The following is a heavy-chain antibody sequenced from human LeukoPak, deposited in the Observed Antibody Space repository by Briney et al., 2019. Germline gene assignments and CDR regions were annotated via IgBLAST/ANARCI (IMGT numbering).Heavy chain of an antibody. V-gene: IGHV4-59*01. CDR3: ARDRVEMATITRYFDL. Sequence: SETPSLTCTVSGGSISSYYWSWIRQPPGKGLEWIGYIYYSGSTNYNPSLKSRVTISVDTSKNQFSLKLSSVTAADTAVYYCARDRVEMATITRYFDLWGRGTLVTVSS. J-gene: IGHJ2*01. D-gene: IGHD5-12*01. CDR2: IYYSGST. CDR1: GGSISSYY.